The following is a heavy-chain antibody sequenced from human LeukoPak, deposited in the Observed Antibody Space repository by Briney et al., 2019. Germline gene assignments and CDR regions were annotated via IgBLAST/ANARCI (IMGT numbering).Heavy chain of an antibody. Sequence: GGSLRLSCAASGFTFSSYAMHWVRQAPGKGLEWVAVISYDGSNKYYADSVKGRFTISRDNSKNTLYLQMNSLRTEDTAVYYCAKDCGGDCYSHYWGQGTLVTVSS. J-gene: IGHJ4*02. V-gene: IGHV3-30*04. D-gene: IGHD2-21*02. CDR2: ISYDGSNK. CDR3: AKDCGGDCYSHY. CDR1: GFTFSSYA.